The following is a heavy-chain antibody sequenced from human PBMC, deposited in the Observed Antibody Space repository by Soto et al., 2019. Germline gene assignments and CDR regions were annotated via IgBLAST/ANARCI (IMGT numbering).Heavy chain of an antibody. CDR1: GYTFTSYG. V-gene: IGHV1-18*01. CDR2: ISAYNGNT. Sequence: ASVKVYCKAYGYTFTSYGIGWVRQAPGQGLEWMGWISAYNGNTNYAQKLQGRVTMTTDTSTSTAYMELRSLRSVDSAVYCCARPTGDYWRQRTVVIVSS. J-gene: IGHJ4*02. CDR3: ARPTGDY.